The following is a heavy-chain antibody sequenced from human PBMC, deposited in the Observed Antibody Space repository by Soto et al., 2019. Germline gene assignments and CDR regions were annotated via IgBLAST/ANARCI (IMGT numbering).Heavy chain of an antibody. V-gene: IGHV4-38-2*02. CDR2: IYYSGST. CDR1: SFSISSGYY. D-gene: IGHD3-3*01. CDR3: ARDRYDFWSGRALDF. J-gene: IGHJ4*02. Sequence: SETLSLTCAVSSFSISSGYYWGWVRQPPGKGLEWIGYIYYSGSTDYNPSLKSRVTISVDPSNNQFSLKLTSVTAADAAVYYCARDRYDFWSGRALDFWGQGTLVTVSS.